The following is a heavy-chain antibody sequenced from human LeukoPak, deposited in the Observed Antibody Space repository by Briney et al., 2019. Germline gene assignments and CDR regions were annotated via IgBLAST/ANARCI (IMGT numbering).Heavy chain of an antibody. D-gene: IGHD3-22*01. CDR2: IYYSGST. J-gene: IGHJ5*02. CDR1: GGSISSYY. V-gene: IGHV4-59*01. CDR3: ARALTAVPRYYYDSSGFRGRNWFDP. Sequence: SETLSLTCTVSGGSISSYYWSWIRQPPGKGLEWIGYIYYSGSTNYNPSLRSRVTISVDTSKNQFSLKLSSVTAADTAVYYCARALTAVPRYYYDSSGFRGRNWFDPWGQGTLVTVSS.